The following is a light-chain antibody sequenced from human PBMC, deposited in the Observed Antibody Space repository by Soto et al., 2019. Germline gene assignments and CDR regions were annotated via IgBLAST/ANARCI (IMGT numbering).Light chain of an antibody. V-gene: IGLV2-14*02. CDR2: EAS. J-gene: IGLJ1*01. CDR3: CSLTTSHTYV. Sequence: QSVLTQPASVSGSPGQSITISCTGTSSDVGSHNLVSWYQQFPGKAPKLIIFEASKRPSGVSNRFSGSKSGSTASLTISGLQADDEADYYCCSLTTSHTYVFGSGTKVTAL. CDR1: SSDVGSHNL.